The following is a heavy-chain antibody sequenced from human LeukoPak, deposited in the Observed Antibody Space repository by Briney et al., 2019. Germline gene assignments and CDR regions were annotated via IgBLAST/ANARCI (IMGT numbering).Heavy chain of an antibody. J-gene: IGHJ3*02. Sequence: SQTLSLTCAISGDSVSSNSAAWNWIRQSPSRGLEWLGRTYYRSKWYNDYAVSVKSRITINPDTSKNQFSLQLNSVTPEDTAVYYCARVHVVAGNAYDAFDIWGQGTMVTVSS. CDR3: ARVHVVAGNAYDAFDI. V-gene: IGHV6-1*01. CDR1: GDSVSSNSAA. D-gene: IGHD6-19*01. CDR2: TYYRSKWYN.